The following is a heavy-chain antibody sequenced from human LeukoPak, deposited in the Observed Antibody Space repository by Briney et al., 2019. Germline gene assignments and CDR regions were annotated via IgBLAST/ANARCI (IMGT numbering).Heavy chain of an antibody. CDR1: GFTFSTYW. D-gene: IGHD3-10*01. CDR3: AVRGTLYGSGSTGFDY. J-gene: IGHJ4*02. V-gene: IGHV3-74*01. CDR2: INTDGGST. Sequence: GGSLRLSCAASGFTFSTYWMHWVRQTPGKGLVWVSRINTDGGSTTYADSVKGRFTISRDNAKNTLYLQMNSLRAEDTAVYYCAVRGTLYGSGSTGFDYWGQGTLVTVSS.